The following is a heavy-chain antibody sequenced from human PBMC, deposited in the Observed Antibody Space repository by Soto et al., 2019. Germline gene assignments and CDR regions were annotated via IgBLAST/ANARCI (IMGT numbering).Heavy chain of an antibody. CDR1: GFTFSSYA. Sequence: EVQLLESGGGLVQPGGSLRLSCAASGFTFSSYAMNWVRQAPGKGLEWVSVISGSGDSTYYADSVKGRFTISRDNSKNSRYLLMIGVRAEDTAVYYCARRCGGGYFAFWCQGTLVIVSS. J-gene: IGHJ4*02. D-gene: IGHD2-21*01. CDR2: ISGSGDST. V-gene: IGHV3-23*01. CDR3: ARRCGGGYFAF.